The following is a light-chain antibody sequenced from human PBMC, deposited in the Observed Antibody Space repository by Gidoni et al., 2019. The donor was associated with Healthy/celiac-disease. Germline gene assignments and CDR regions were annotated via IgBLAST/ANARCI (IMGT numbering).Light chain of an antibody. CDR2: EGS. CDR1: SSDVGSYNL. J-gene: IGLJ2*01. CDR3: CSHAGRPV. Sequence: QSPLPNPATLSRWPGQSITISCTGTSSDVGSYNLVSWYQQHPGKAPKLMIYEGSKRPSGVSNRFSGSKSGNTASLTISGLQAEDEADYYCCSHAGRPVFGGGTKLTVL. V-gene: IGLV2-23*01.